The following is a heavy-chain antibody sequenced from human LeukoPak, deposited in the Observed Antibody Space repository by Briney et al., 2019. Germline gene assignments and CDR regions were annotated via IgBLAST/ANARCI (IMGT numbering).Heavy chain of an antibody. Sequence: ASVKVSCKTSGYTFTGYYMHWVRQAPGQGLEGMGWINPNSGGTNYAQKFQGRVTMTRDTSISTAYMELSRLTSDDTAVYYCARKYTSSSGIDYWGQGTLVTVSS. V-gene: IGHV1-2*02. CDR2: INPNSGGT. CDR3: ARKYTSSSGIDY. D-gene: IGHD6-6*01. CDR1: GYTFTGYY. J-gene: IGHJ4*02.